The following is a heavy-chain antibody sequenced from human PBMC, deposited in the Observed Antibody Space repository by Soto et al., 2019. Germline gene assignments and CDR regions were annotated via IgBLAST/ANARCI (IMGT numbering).Heavy chain of an antibody. CDR2: IKTDGSVT. J-gene: IGHJ4*02. CDR3: ARDLGGSHDY. CDR1: GFTFSTYW. Sequence: LRLSCAASGFTFSTYWMHWVRQAPGKGLVWVSRIKTDGSVTTYADSVKGRFTISRDNAKNTVYLQMNTVRAEDTDVYYCARDLGGSHDYWGRGTLVTVSS. D-gene: IGHD3-16*01. V-gene: IGHV3-74*01.